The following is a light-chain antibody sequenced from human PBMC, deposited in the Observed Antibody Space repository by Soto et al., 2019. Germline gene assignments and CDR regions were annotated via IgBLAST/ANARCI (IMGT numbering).Light chain of an antibody. J-gene: IGLJ3*02. CDR2: KDS. CDR1: ALPKQY. CDR3: QSADSSGTYPV. V-gene: IGLV3-25*03. Sequence: SYELTQPPSVSVSPGQTARITCSGDALPKQYAYWYQQKPGQAPVLVIYKDSERPSGIPERFSGSSSGTTVTLTISGVQAEDEADYYCQSADSSGTYPVFGGGTKFTVL.